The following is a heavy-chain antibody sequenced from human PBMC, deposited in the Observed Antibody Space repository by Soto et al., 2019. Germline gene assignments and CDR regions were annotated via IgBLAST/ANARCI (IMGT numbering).Heavy chain of an antibody. CDR2: VSGSGDTT. CDR1: GFTFSTYR. CDR3: AFQEAHYTWNLVFDY. J-gene: IGHJ4*02. V-gene: IGHV3-23*01. Sequence: QPGGSLRLSCAASGFTFSTYRMTWVRQAPGKGPQWVSGVSGSGDTTHYADSVKGRFTISRDNSKNTLYLQMHSLRAEDTAVYYCAFQEAHYTWNLVFDYWGGGTLVTVPS. D-gene: IGHD1-20*01.